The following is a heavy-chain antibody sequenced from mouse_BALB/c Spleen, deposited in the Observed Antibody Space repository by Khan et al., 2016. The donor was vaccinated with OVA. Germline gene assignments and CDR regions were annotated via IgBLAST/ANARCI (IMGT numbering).Heavy chain of an antibody. J-gene: IGHJ3*01. Sequence: EVELVESGGDLVKPGGSLKLSCAASGFTFSTYGMSWVRQTPDKRLEWVATISTGGSYTYYPDSVKGRVTISRDNAKHTLYLQMNSLKYDDTSMFYCARLAYYHDSEGFAYWGQGTLVTVSA. CDR3: ARLAYYHDSEGFAY. V-gene: IGHV5-6*01. D-gene: IGHD1-1*01. CDR2: ISTGGSYT. CDR1: GFTFSTYG.